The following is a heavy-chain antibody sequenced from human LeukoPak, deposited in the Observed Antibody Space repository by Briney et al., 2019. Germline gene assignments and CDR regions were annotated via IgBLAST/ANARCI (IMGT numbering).Heavy chain of an antibody. J-gene: IGHJ5*02. CDR1: GGSISSYY. V-gene: IGHV4-4*07. Sequence: SETLSLTCTVSGGSISSYYWSWIRQPAGKGLEWIGRIYTSGSTNYNPSLKSRVTMSVDTSKNQFSLKLSSVTAADTAVYYCARVVPAAEITNWFDPWGQGTLVTVSS. D-gene: IGHD2-2*01. CDR2: IYTSGST. CDR3: ARVVPAAEITNWFDP.